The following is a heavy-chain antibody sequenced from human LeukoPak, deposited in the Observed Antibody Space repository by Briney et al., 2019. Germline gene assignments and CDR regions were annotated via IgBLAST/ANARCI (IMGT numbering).Heavy chain of an antibody. J-gene: IGHJ4*02. D-gene: IGHD5-12*01. CDR2: IIPAFRTA. CDR1: GGDFSTFG. V-gene: IGHV1-69*13. Sequence: ASVKVSCKASGGDFSTFGIHWVRQAPGQGFEWMGGIIPAFRTANYAQKWKGRVTITADESSTTAYMELSSLRSEDTAVYYCARLPLGYTYGYWGQGTLVTVSS. CDR3: ARLPLGYTYGY.